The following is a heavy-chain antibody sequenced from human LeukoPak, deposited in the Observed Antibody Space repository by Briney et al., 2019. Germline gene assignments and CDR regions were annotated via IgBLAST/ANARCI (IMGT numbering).Heavy chain of an antibody. CDR1: GGTFSSYA. D-gene: IGHD3-10*01. J-gene: IGHJ3*02. CDR2: IIPIFGTA. Sequence: ASVKVSCKASGGTFSSYAISRVRQAPGQGLEWMGGIIPIFGTANYAQKFQGRVTITTDESTSTAYMELSSLRSEDTAVYYCAAPLMVRGAYDAFDIWGQGTMVTVSS. CDR3: AAPLMVRGAYDAFDI. V-gene: IGHV1-69*05.